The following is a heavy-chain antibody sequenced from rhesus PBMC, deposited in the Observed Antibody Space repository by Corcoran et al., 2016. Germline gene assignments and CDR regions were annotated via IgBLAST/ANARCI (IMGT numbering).Heavy chain of an antibody. CDR1: GGSISSNY. D-gene: IGHD5-12*01. J-gene: IGHJ4*01. CDR2: IAGRGGNT. CDR3: ARVPVGQLQLVDYFDY. Sequence: QVQLQESGPGLVKPSETLSLTCAVSGGSISSNYWSWIRQPPGKGLEWIGRIAGRGGNTDTNPSLKRRVTISTDTSKNQFSLKLSSVTAADTAVYYGARVPVGQLQLVDYFDYWGQGVLVTVSS. V-gene: IGHV4-173*01.